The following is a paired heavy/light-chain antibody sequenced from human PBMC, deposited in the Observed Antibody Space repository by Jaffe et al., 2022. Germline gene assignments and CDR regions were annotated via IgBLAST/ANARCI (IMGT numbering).Heavy chain of an antibody. CDR1: GGSISSGGYS. CDR3: ARGGGRSGSSPSDWYFDL. CDR2: IYHSGST. J-gene: IGHJ2*01. Sequence: QLQLQESGSGLVKPSQTLSLTCAVSGGSISSGGYSWSWIRQPPGKGLEWIGYIYHSGSTYYNPSLKSRVTISVDRSKNQFSLKLSSVTAADTAVYYCARGGGRSGSSPSDWYFDLWGRGTLVTVSS. V-gene: IGHV4-30-2*01. D-gene: IGHD3-10*01.
Light chain of an antibody. CDR3: CSYAGSYTFWV. V-gene: IGLV2-11*01. CDR1: SSDVGGYNY. Sequence: QSALTQPRSVSGSPGQSVTISCTGTSSDVGGYNYVSWYQQHPGKAPKLMIYDVSKRPSGVPDRFSGSKSGNTASLTISGLQAEDEADYYCCSYAGSYTFWVFGGGTKLTVL. CDR2: DVS. J-gene: IGLJ3*02.